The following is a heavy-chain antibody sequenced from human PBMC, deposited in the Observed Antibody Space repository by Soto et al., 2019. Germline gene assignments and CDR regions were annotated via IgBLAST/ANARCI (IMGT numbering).Heavy chain of an antibody. Sequence: HPGGSLRLSCAASGFTFSSYDMHWVRQATGKGLEWVSAIGTAGDTYYPGSVKGRFTISRENAKNSLYLQMNSLRAGDTAVYYCAREMKNILTGYNGVAFDIWGQGTMVTVPS. V-gene: IGHV3-13*01. CDR1: GFTFSSYD. D-gene: IGHD3-9*01. J-gene: IGHJ3*02. CDR3: AREMKNILTGYNGVAFDI. CDR2: IGTAGDT.